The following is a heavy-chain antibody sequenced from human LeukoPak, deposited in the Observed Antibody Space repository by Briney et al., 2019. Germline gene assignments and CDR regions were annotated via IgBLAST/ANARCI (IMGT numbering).Heavy chain of an antibody. Sequence: ASVKVSCKASGYTFTGYYMHWVRQAPGQGLEWMGWINPNSGGTNYAQKFQGWVTMTRDTSISTAYMELSRLRSDDTAVYYCARDLRYSSGWYLGGFDYWGQGTLVTVSS. CDR1: GYTFTGYY. CDR2: INPNSGGT. V-gene: IGHV1-2*04. D-gene: IGHD6-19*01. CDR3: ARDLRYSSGWYLGGFDY. J-gene: IGHJ4*02.